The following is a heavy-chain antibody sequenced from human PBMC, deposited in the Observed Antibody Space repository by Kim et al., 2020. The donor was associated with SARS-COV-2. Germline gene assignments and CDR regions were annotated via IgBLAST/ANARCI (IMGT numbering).Heavy chain of an antibody. CDR1: GGSISSSSYY. CDR2: IYYSGST. Sequence: SETLSLTCTVPGGSISSSSYYWGWIRQPPGKGLEWIGSIYYSGSTYYNPSLKSRVTISVDTSKHQFSLKLSSVTAADTAVYYCAGYLRGGIAVAGGYYFDYWGRGTLVTVSS. CDR3: AGYLRGGIAVAGGYYFDY. D-gene: IGHD6-19*01. J-gene: IGHJ4*02. V-gene: IGHV4-39*01.